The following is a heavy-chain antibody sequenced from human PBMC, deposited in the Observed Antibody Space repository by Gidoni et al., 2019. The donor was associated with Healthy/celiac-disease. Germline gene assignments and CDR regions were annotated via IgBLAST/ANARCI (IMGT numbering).Heavy chain of an antibody. Sequence: EVQLVESGGGLVKPGGSLRLSCAASGFPFSNAWMSWVRQAPGKGLEWVGRIKSKTDGGTTDYAAPVKGRFTISRDDSKNTLYLQMNSLKTEDTAVYYCTTQGGIDYGDLLDYWGQGTLVTVSS. J-gene: IGHJ4*02. CDR1: GFPFSNAW. V-gene: IGHV3-15*01. CDR2: IKSKTDGGTT. D-gene: IGHD4-17*01. CDR3: TTQGGIDYGDLLDY.